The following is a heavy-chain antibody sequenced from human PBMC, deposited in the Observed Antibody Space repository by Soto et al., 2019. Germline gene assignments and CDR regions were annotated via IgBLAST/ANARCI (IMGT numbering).Heavy chain of an antibody. D-gene: IGHD5-18*01. CDR1: GFTFSNYG. CDR3: ALGYGYGSYWYFDL. Sequence: QLPLLQAGAEVKNTGASVKVSCKASGFTFSNYGITWVRQAPGQGLAWMGRITANTGNTHFAQHHQGRVSMTTNTSTSTACVELWRRRSDDTAVTSCALGYGYGSYWYFDLWGRGTLVAVAA. V-gene: IGHV1-18*04. J-gene: IGHJ2*01. CDR2: ITANTGNT.